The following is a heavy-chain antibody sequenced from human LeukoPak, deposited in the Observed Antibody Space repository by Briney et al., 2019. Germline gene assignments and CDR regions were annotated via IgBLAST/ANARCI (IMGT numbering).Heavy chain of an antibody. CDR2: ISGSGGST. J-gene: IGHJ6*02. V-gene: IGHV3-23*01. CDR1: GFTFSSYA. CDR3: AKDEWPRYYYDSSGYFPYYGMDV. D-gene: IGHD3-22*01. Sequence: GGSLRLSCAASGFTFSSYAMSWVRQAPGKGLEWVSAISGSGGSTYYADSVKGRFTISGDNSKNTLYLQMNSLRAEDTAVYYCAKDEWPRYYYDSSGYFPYYGMDVWGQGTTVTVSS.